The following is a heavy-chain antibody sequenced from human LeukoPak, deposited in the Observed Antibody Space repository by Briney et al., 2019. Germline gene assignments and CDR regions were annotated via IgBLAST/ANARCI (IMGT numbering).Heavy chain of an antibody. CDR3: ANSGIVVVPAARPGFDP. Sequence: PSETLSLTCAVYGGSFSGYYWSWIRQPPGKGLEWIGEINHSGSTNYNPSLKSRVTISVDTSKNQFSLKLSSVTAADTAVYYCANSGIVVVPAARPGFDPWGQGTLVTVSS. J-gene: IGHJ5*02. D-gene: IGHD2-2*01. V-gene: IGHV4-34*01. CDR1: GGSFSGYY. CDR2: INHSGST.